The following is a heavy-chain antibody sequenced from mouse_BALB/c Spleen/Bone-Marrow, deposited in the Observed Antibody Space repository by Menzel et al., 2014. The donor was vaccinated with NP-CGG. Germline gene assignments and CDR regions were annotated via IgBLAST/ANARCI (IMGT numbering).Heavy chain of an antibody. Sequence: EVQRVESGGGLVQPGGSLKLSCAASGFTFSNYGMSWVRRTPDKRLELVATINSNGGITYYPDSVKGRFTISRDNAKNTLYLQMSSLKSEDTAMYYCAKNQEAFDYWGQGTTLTVSS. CDR3: AKNQEAFDY. J-gene: IGHJ2*01. V-gene: IGHV5-6-3*01. CDR2: INSNGGIT. D-gene: IGHD3-2*02. CDR1: GFTFSNYG.